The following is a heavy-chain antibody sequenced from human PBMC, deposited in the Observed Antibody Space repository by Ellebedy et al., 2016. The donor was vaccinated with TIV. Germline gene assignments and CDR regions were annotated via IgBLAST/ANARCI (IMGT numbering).Heavy chain of an antibody. V-gene: IGHV4-59*08. D-gene: IGHD6-19*01. J-gene: IGHJ6*02. Sequence: MPGGSLRLSCTVSGGSISSYYWNWIRQPPGTGLEWIAYIFYSGSTNYHPTLKSRVTISLDTSKNQFSLRLSSVTAADTAVYYCARSPSYSSGWYPDLEEYYYYGMDVWGQGTTVTVSS. CDR3: ARSPSYSSGWYPDLEEYYYYGMDV. CDR1: GGSISSYY. CDR2: IFYSGST.